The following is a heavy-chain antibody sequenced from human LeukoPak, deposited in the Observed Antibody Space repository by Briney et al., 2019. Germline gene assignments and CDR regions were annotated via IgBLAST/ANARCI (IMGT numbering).Heavy chain of an antibody. Sequence: GGSLRLSCAASGFTFTGYAMTWVRRAPGKGLEWVLALSTSGGSTFYADSVKGRFTISRDNSKNTLYLQMNSLRVEDTAVYYCARDDCSSSSCYEGGYYFDYWGQGTPVTVSS. CDR1: GFTFTGYA. CDR2: LSTSGGST. CDR3: ARDDCSSSSCYEGGYYFDY. J-gene: IGHJ4*02. V-gene: IGHV3-23*01. D-gene: IGHD2-2*01.